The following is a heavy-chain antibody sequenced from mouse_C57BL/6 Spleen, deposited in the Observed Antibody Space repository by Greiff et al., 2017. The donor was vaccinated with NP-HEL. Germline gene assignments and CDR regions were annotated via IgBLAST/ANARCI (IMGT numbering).Heavy chain of an antibody. J-gene: IGHJ2*01. D-gene: IGHD3-3*01. CDR1: GFTFSSYA. CDR3: AREEGGAYYFDY. V-gene: IGHV5-4*01. Sequence: EVHLVESGGGLVKPGGSLKLSCAASGFTFSSYAMSWVRQTPEKRLEWVATISDGGSYTYYPDNVKGRFTISRDNAKNNLYLQMSHLKAEDTAMYYCAREEGGAYYFDYWGQGTTLTVSS. CDR2: ISDGGSYT.